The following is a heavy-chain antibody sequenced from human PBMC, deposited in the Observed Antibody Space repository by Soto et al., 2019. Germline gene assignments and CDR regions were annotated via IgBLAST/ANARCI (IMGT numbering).Heavy chain of an antibody. Sequence: QVQLVQSGAEVKKPGSSVKVSCKASGGTFSSYAISWVRQAPGQGLEWMGGIIPIFGTANYAQKFQGRVTITADDSTSTAYMELSSLRSEDTAVYYCARDHRQRIYYDSFGPVGAFDIWGQGTMVTVSS. D-gene: IGHD3-22*01. CDR2: IIPIFGTA. CDR1: GGTFSSYA. J-gene: IGHJ3*02. CDR3: ARDHRQRIYYDSFGPVGAFDI. V-gene: IGHV1-69*01.